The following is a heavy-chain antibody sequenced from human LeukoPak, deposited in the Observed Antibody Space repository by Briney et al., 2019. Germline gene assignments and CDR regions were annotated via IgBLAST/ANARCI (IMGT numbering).Heavy chain of an antibody. CDR2: IKQDGSEK. CDR1: GFTFSSYW. V-gene: IGHV3-7*01. J-gene: IGHJ4*02. Sequence: GGSLRLSCAASGFTFSSYWMSWVRQAPGKGLEWVANIKQDGSEKYYVDSVKGRFTISRDNAKNSLCLQMNSLRAEDTAVYYCARWGFGELWGFDYWGQGTLVTVSS. D-gene: IGHD3-10*01. CDR3: ARWGFGELWGFDY.